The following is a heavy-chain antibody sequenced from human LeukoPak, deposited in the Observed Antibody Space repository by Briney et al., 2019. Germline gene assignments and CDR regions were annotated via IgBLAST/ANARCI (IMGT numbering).Heavy chain of an antibody. D-gene: IGHD6-19*01. CDR1: GFTFSSYS. Sequence: GGSLRLSCAASGFTFSSYSMNWVRQAPGKGLEGVSSISSSSRYIYYADSVKGRFTISRDNAKNSLYLQMNSLRAEDTAVYYCARDPPFYSSGWNFDYWGQGTLVTVSS. J-gene: IGHJ4*02. CDR3: ARDPPFYSSGWNFDY. CDR2: ISSSSRYI. V-gene: IGHV3-21*01.